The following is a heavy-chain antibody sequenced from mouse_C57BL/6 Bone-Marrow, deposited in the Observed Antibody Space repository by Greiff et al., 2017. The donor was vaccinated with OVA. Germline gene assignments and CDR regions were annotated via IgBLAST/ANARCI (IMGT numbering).Heavy chain of an antibody. D-gene: IGHD2-4*01. CDR1: YTFSRRVH. V-gene: IGHV1-87*01. CDR2: GQGLEWFG. Sequence: QVQLQQSGPELARPWASVKISCQAFYTFSRRVHFAIRDTNYWMQWVKQRPGQGLEWFGAIYPGKADTNYNQKYKGKATLTANKSTSTAYMQLSSLTSEDSAVYYCAWRDYEGNFDYWGQGTTLTVSS. J-gene: IGHJ2*01. CDR3: SEDSAVYYCAWRDYEGNFDY.